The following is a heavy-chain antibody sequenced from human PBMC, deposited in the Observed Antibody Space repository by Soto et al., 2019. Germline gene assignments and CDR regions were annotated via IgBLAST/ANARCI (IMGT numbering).Heavy chain of an antibody. CDR1: GGSISSYY. Sequence: QVQLQESGPGLVKPSETLSLTCTVSGGSISSYYWSWIRQPPGKGLEWIGYIYYSGSTNYNPSLKSRVTISVDTSKNQFSLKLSSVTAADTAVYYCARQLMVRGVMGAFDIWGQGTMVTVSS. J-gene: IGHJ3*02. CDR3: ARQLMVRGVMGAFDI. V-gene: IGHV4-59*08. D-gene: IGHD3-10*01. CDR2: IYYSGST.